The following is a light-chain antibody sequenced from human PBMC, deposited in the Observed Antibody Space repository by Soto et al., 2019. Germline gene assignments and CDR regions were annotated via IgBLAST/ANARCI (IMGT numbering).Light chain of an antibody. CDR3: QSYDSSLSGYV. Sequence: QSVLTQPPSVPAAPGQRVTISCTGSSSNIGAGYEAHWYQQVPGTAPKLLIYENNNRPSGVPDRFSGSKSGTSASLAITGLQAEDEAEYYCQSYDSSLSGYVFGTGTKVTVL. CDR1: SSNIGAGYE. CDR2: ENN. V-gene: IGLV1-40*01. J-gene: IGLJ1*01.